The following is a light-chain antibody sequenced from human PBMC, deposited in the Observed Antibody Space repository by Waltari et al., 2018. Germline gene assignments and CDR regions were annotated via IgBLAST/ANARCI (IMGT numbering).Light chain of an antibody. V-gene: IGLV2-11*01. CDR1: SSDVGGYNY. CDR3: CSYAGTDTYVV. J-gene: IGLJ2*01. CDR2: EVS. Sequence: QSALTQPRSVSGSPGQSVTISCTGTSSDVGGYNYASWYQQHPGKAPKLIIYEVSKRPSGVPVRFSGSKSGNTASLTISGLQAEDEADYYCCSYAGTDTYVVFGGGTKLTVL.